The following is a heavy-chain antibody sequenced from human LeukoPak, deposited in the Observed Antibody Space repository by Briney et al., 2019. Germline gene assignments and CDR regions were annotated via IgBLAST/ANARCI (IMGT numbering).Heavy chain of an antibody. J-gene: IGHJ4*02. Sequence: ASVTVSCKFSVHTLSDLSMHWVRQPPGKGLEWVGGFDPENGKTVYAKKFQGRVTLTEDASRDTGYMEVSSLRSEDTAVYYCGTKRWAAAGPIDFWGQGTLVTVSS. D-gene: IGHD6-13*01. CDR1: VHTLSDLS. V-gene: IGHV1-24*01. CDR2: FDPENGKT. CDR3: GTKRWAAAGPIDF.